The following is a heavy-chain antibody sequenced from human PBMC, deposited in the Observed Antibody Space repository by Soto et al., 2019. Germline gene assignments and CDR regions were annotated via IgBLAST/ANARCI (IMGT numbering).Heavy chain of an antibody. CDR1: GGSIISYY. CDR3: ARGDYYDSSGYYYDAFEI. CDR2: IYYTGLS. J-gene: IGHJ3*02. D-gene: IGHD3-22*01. V-gene: IGHV4-59*01. Sequence: SETLCLTCTVSGGSIISYYWSWIRQPPGKGLEWIGYIYYTGLSNSNPSLNSRVTMSVDTSKNQFSLKLSSVTAAGTAVYYCARGDYYDSSGYYYDAFEIWGQGTMVTVSS.